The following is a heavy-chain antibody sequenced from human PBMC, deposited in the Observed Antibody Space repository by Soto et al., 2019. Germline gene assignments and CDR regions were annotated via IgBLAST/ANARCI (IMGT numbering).Heavy chain of an antibody. CDR3: GKVADSVYYTVDR. D-gene: IGHD3-22*01. CDR2: IRRHTSFT. J-gene: IGHJ5*02. V-gene: IGHV3-48*01. Sequence: EVQLVESGGMLVQPGGSLRLSCAASGLTLSTSSMNWVRQAPGKGLEWISYIRRHTSFTAYADSVKGRFTISRDSAKNSLYLQMDSLRVEDTAVYYCGKVADSVYYTVDRGGQGTLVTVSS. CDR1: GLTLSTSS.